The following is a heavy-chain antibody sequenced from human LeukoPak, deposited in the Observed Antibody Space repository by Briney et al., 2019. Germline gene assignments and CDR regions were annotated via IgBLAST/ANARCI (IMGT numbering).Heavy chain of an antibody. CDR1: GFTFSSYW. CDR2: IKQDGSEK. Sequence: GGSLRLSCAASGFTFSSYWMSWVRQAPGKGLEWVANIKQDGSEKYYVDSVKGRFTISRDNAKNSLYLQMNSLRAEDTAVYYCARAPVIAYCGGDCYPDAFDIWGQGTMVTVSS. D-gene: IGHD2-21*02. V-gene: IGHV3-7*04. CDR3: ARAPVIAYCGGDCYPDAFDI. J-gene: IGHJ3*02.